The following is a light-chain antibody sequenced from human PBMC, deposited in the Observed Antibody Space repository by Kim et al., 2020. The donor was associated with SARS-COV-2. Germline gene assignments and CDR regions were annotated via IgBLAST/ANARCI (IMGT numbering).Light chain of an antibody. J-gene: IGLJ3*02. CDR1: SGSIAGNY. CDR2: DDD. V-gene: IGLV6-57*02. CDR3: QSYDNNIWV. Sequence: NFMLTQPHSVSESPGNTVIISCTGSSGSIAGNYVQWYQQRPGSAPTTVIYDDDQRPSGVPDRFSGSIDSSSTSASLTISGLKTEDEADYYCQSYDNNIWVFGGGTQLTVL.